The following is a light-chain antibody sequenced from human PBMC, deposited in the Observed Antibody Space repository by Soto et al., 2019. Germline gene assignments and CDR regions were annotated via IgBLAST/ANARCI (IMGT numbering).Light chain of an antibody. CDR1: QDISNY. CDR3: QQYDNLPPYT. Sequence: DIQMTQSPSSLSAFVGDRVPITCQASQDISNYLNWYQQKPGKAPKLLIYDASNLETGVPSRFSGSGSGTDFTFTISSLQPEDIATYYCQQYDNLPPYTFGQGTKLEIK. J-gene: IGKJ2*01. CDR2: DAS. V-gene: IGKV1-33*01.